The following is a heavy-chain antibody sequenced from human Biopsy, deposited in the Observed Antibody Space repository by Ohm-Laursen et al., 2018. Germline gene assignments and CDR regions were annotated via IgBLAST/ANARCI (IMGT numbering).Heavy chain of an antibody. CDR2: TSPSSTTI. CDR3: ARNVRLEMTDHSGVTTYSRYFAMDA. J-gene: IGHJ6*02. CDR1: GFTFTDYD. D-gene: IGHD1-1*01. Sequence: GSLRLSCAASGFTFTDYDISWVRHVPGQGLEWLALTSPSSTTIYYADSVRGRFFISRDDAKNSVSLEMSSLRADDTALYFCARNVRLEMTDHSGVTTYSRYFAMDAWGRGTTATVSS. V-gene: IGHV3-11*01.